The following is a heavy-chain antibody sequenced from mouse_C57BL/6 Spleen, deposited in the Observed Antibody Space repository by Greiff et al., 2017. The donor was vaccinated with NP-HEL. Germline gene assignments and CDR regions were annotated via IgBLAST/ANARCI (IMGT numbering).Heavy chain of an antibody. D-gene: IGHD1-1*01. CDR3: ARLYYGGYFDV. V-gene: IGHV1-52*01. Sequence: QVQLKQPGAELVRPGSSVKLSCKASGYTFTSYWMHWVKQRPIQGLEWIGNIDPSDSETHYNQKFKDKATLTVDKSSSTAYMQLSSLTSEDSAVYYCARLYYGGYFDVWGTGTTVTVSS. J-gene: IGHJ1*03. CDR1: GYTFTSYW. CDR2: IDPSDSET.